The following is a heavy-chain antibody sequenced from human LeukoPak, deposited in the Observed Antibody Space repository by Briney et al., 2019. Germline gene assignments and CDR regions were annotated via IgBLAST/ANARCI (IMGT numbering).Heavy chain of an antibody. V-gene: IGHV6-1*01. J-gene: IGHJ6*04. D-gene: IGHD6-19*01. CDR2: TYYRSKWYN. CDR1: GDSVSSNSAA. CDR3: ARDQPIAVAGTEGYYYYGMDV. Sequence: SQTLSLTCAISGDSVSSNSAAWNWIRQSPSRGLEWLGRTYYRSKWYNDYAVSVKSRITINPDTSKNQFSLQLNSVTPEDTAVYYCARDQPIAVAGTEGYYYYGMDVWGKGTTVTVSS.